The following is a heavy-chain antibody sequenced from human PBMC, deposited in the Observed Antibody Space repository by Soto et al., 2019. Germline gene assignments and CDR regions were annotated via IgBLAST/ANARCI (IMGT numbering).Heavy chain of an antibody. CDR2: INWDGRTT. D-gene: IGHD2-21*02. Sequence: GGSLRLSCAASGFTFDDYAMHWVRQAPGKGLEWVSLINWDGRTTYYADSVKGRFTISRDNSKNSLYLQMNTLTPEDTAFYYCARDFGGNSGGDWFDPWGQGTLVTVSS. CDR3: ARDFGGNSGGDWFDP. V-gene: IGHV3-43D*04. J-gene: IGHJ5*02. CDR1: GFTFDDYA.